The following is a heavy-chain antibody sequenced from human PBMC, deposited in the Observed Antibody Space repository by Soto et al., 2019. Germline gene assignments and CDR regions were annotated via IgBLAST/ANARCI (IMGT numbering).Heavy chain of an antibody. CDR2: IFSSGST. CDR1: GDSISSFY. Sequence: SETLSLTCTVSGDSISSFYWTWIRQPPGKGLEWVGYIFSSGSTNYNPSLKSRVTISVDTSENQFSLKLTSVTAADTAIYYCARVGYCSSTPCWPIGYFEYWGQGTLVTSPQ. CDR3: ARVGYCSSTPCWPIGYFEY. J-gene: IGHJ4*02. D-gene: IGHD2-2*01. V-gene: IGHV4-59*01.